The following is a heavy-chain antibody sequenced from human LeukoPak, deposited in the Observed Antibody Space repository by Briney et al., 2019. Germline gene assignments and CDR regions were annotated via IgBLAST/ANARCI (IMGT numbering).Heavy chain of an antibody. D-gene: IGHD6-13*01. CDR3: ARVPYSRRPYFDY. Sequence: PGGSLRLSCAASGFTFSSYGMHWVRQAPGKGLEWVAFIRYDGSDEYYADSVKGRFTISRDNSKNTLYLQMNSLRAEDTAVYYRARVPYSRRPYFDYWGQGTLVTVSS. CDR2: IRYDGSDE. J-gene: IGHJ4*02. CDR1: GFTFSSYG. V-gene: IGHV3-30*02.